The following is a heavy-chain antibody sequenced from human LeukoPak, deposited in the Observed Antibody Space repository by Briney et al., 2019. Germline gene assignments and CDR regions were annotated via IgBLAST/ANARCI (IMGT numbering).Heavy chain of an antibody. CDR1: GYTFTSYG. J-gene: IGHJ4*02. D-gene: IGHD3-3*01. CDR2: ISAYNGNT. Sequence: EASVKVSCKASGYTFTSYGISWVRQAPGQGLEWMGWISAYNGNTNYAQKLQGRVTMTTDTSTSTAYMELRSLRSDDTAVYYRARGLPDDFWSGYYYGSGSPFDYWGQGTLVTVSS. CDR3: ARGLPDDFWSGYYYGSGSPFDY. V-gene: IGHV1-18*01.